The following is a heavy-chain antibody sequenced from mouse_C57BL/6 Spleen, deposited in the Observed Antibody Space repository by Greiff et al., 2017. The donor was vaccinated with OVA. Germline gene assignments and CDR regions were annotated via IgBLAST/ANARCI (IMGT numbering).Heavy chain of an antibody. CDR3: AYYYENFDY. J-gene: IGHJ2*01. Sequence: QVHVKQPGAELVKPGASVKLSCKASGYTFTSYWMHWVKQRPGQGLEWIGMIHPNSGSTNYNEKFKSKATLTVDKSSSTAYMQLSSLTSEDSAVYYCAYYYENFDYWGQGTTLTVSS. V-gene: IGHV1-64*01. D-gene: IGHD1-1*02. CDR1: GYTFTSYW. CDR2: IHPNSGST.